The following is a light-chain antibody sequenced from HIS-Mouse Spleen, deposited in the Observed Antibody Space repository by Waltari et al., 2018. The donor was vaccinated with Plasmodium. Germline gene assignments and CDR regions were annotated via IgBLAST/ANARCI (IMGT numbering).Light chain of an antibody. CDR1: SSDVGGYNY. Sequence: QSALTQPASVSGSPGQSITISCTGTSSDVGGYNYVSWYQQHPGKAPKLLIYDVSNWSSGVSYRLSGSKSGNTASLTLSGLQAEDEADYYCSSYTSSSTLVFGGGTKLTVL. CDR3: SSYTSSSTLV. V-gene: IGLV2-14*03. CDR2: DVS. J-gene: IGLJ2*01.